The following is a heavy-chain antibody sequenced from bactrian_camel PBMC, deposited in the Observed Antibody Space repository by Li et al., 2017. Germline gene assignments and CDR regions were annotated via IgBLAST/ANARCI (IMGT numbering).Heavy chain of an antibody. CDR1: GYTNYC. D-gene: IGHD6*01. V-gene: IGHV3S53*01. CDR2: IDRDDST. J-gene: IGHJ4*01. CDR3: AEGRGSRGEHCYSLNY. Sequence: HVQLVESGGGLVPPGGSLRLSCAVSGYTNYCMGWFRQAPGKEREGVAGIDRDDSTRYADSAKGRFTISRDSAKNTVYLQMNNLQPEDTATYYCAEGRGSRGEHCYSLNYWGQGT.